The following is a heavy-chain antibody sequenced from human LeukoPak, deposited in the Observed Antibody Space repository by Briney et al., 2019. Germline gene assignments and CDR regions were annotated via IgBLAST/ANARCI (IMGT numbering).Heavy chain of an antibody. D-gene: IGHD3-10*01. CDR1: GFTFSSYG. V-gene: IGHV3-30*02. CDR2: IWYGGSNK. CDR3: AKGVDYYGSGSY. J-gene: IGHJ4*02. Sequence: PGGSLRLSCAASGFTFSSYGMHWVRQAPGKGLEWVAVIWYGGSNKYYADSVKGRFTISRDNSKNTLYLQMNSLRAEDTAVYYCAKGVDYYGSGSYWGQGTLVTVS.